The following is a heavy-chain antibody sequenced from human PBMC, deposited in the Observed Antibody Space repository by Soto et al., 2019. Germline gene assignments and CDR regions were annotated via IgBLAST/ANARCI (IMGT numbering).Heavy chain of an antibody. V-gene: IGHV5-10-1*01. J-gene: IGHJ6*02. D-gene: IGHD2-2*01. Sequence: PGESLKISCKGSGYSFTIYWISWVRQMPGKGLEWMGRIDPSDSYTNYSPSFQGHVTISADKSISTAYLQWSSLKASDTAMYYCARHLTADIVVVPAATYGMDVWGQGTTVTVSS. CDR2: IDPSDSYT. CDR1: GYSFTIYW. CDR3: ARHLTADIVVVPAATYGMDV.